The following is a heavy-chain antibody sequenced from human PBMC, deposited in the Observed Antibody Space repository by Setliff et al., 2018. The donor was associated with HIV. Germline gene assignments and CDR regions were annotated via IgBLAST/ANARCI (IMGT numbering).Heavy chain of an antibody. Sequence: PGGSLRLSCAGSGFTVSSSYMTWVRQAPGKGLEWVSVIYSDGNTFYADSVKGRFSISRDNSKNTLSLQMNSLRSEDTALYYCARHEAECFDNKCYAGPRGAWGQGTLVTVSS. CDR1: GFTVSSSY. CDR3: ARHEAECFDNKCYAGPRGA. V-gene: IGHV3-66*02. D-gene: IGHD2-15*01. CDR2: IYSDGNT. J-gene: IGHJ4*02.